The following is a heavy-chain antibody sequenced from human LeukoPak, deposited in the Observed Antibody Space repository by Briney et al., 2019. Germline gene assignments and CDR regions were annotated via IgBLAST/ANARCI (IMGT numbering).Heavy chain of an antibody. D-gene: IGHD3-10*01. CDR3: AKDRWFGESFDY. Sequence: GGSLRLSCAASGFTFSSYWMSWVRQAPGKGLEWVANIKQDGSEKDYVDSVKGRFTISRDNAKNSLYLQMNSLRAEDTAVYYCAKDRWFGESFDYWGQGTLVTVSS. CDR2: IKQDGSEK. CDR1: GFTFSSYW. V-gene: IGHV3-7*01. J-gene: IGHJ4*02.